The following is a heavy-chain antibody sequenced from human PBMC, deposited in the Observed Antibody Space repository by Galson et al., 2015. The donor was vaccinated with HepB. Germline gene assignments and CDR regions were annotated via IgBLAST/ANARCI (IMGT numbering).Heavy chain of an antibody. CDR1: GYTFTGYY. CDR2: INPNSGGT. CDR3: ARGGRVLRYFDWFLYGMDV. V-gene: IGHV1-2*04. Sequence: SMKVSCKASGYTFTGYYMHWVRQAPGQGLEWMGWINPNSGGTNYAQKFQGWVTMTRDTSISTAYMELSRLRSDDTAVYYCARGGRVLRYFDWFLYGMDVWGQGTTVTVSS. J-gene: IGHJ6*02. D-gene: IGHD3-9*01.